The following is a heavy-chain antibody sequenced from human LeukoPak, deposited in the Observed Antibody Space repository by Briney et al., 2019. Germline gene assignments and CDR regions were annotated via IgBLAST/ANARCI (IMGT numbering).Heavy chain of an antibody. CDR2: ISSNGGST. CDR1: GFSVTNNY. J-gene: IGHJ4*02. Sequence: PGGSLRLSCAVSGFSVTNNYMSWVRQAPGKGLEYVSSISSNGGSTYYADSVKGRFTISRDNSKNTLYLQMSSLRPEDTAVYYCVKGIVVVTARAFDYWGQGALVTVSS. D-gene: IGHD2-21*02. V-gene: IGHV3-64D*06. CDR3: VKGIVVVTARAFDY.